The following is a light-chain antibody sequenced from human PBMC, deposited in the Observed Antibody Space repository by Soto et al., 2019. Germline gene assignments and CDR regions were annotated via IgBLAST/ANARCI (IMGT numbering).Light chain of an antibody. J-gene: IGLJ1*01. V-gene: IGLV1-47*01. CDR3: ATWDDSLNGFYV. CDR2: RNN. CDR1: TSNIGSNY. Sequence: QSVLTQPPSESGTPGQGLTISCSGSTSNIGSNYAYWYQQLPGTAPKLLIYRNNQRPSGVPDRFSGSKSGTSASLAISGLRSDDEADYFCATWDDSLNGFYVFGTGTKVTVL.